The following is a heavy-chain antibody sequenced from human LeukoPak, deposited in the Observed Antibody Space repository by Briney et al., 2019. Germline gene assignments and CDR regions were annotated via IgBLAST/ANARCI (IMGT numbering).Heavy chain of an antibody. D-gene: IGHD1-26*01. V-gene: IGHV1-46*01. CDR1: GYTFSIYN. CDR3: ARVVGASDAFDI. CDR2: INPSGGT. J-gene: IGHJ3*02. Sequence: ASVKVSCKASGYTFSIYNMHWVRQAPGQGLEWMGIINPSGGTSYAQKFQGWVTMTRDTSISTAYMELSRLRSDDTAVYYCARVVGASDAFDIWGQGTMVTVSS.